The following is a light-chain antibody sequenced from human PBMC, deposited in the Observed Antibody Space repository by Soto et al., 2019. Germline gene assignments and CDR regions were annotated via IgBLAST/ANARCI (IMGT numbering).Light chain of an antibody. CDR2: DAS. CDR3: QQYNNWPPT. V-gene: IGKV3D-15*01. Sequence: EIVMTQSPATLSLSPGERATLSCRASQSVSSSYLAWYQQKPGQAPRLLIYDASKRPTGIPARFSGSGSGTEFTLTISSLQSEDFAVYYCQQYNNWPPTFGQGTKVDIK. J-gene: IGKJ1*01. CDR1: QSVSSSY.